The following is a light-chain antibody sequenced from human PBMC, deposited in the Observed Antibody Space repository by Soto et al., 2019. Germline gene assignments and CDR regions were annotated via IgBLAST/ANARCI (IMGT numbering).Light chain of an antibody. CDR2: TAS. J-gene: IGKJ4*01. CDR1: QGVTKW. V-gene: IGKV1-12*01. Sequence: DIHLTQSPSSVSASIGDRVTMTCRASQGVTKWLAWYQQKPGRAPKLLIYTASSLQSGVPSRFSASGWGTDFTLTISSLQPEDFATYYCQQANTFPLTFGGGTKVDIK. CDR3: QQANTFPLT.